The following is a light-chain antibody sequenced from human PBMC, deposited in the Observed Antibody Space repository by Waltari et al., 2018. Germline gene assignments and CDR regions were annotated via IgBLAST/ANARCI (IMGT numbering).Light chain of an antibody. J-gene: IGLJ3*02. Sequence: QLVVTQSPSASASLGASVKLTCTLSSGHSSNVIAWLQQQPEKGPRYLMKVNSDGSHSRGDEIPDRFSGSSSGAERYLTNSSLQAEDEADYYCQTGGHGTWVFGGGTKLTVL. V-gene: IGLV4-69*01. CDR2: VNSDGSH. CDR3: QTGGHGTWV. CDR1: SGHSSNV.